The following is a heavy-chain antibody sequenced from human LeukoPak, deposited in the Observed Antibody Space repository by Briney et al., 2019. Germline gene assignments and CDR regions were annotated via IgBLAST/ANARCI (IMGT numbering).Heavy chain of an antibody. D-gene: IGHD2-21*01. V-gene: IGHV1-18*01. Sequence: GASVTVSCKASGYTFTSYGISWVRQAPGQGLEWMGWISAYNGNTNYAQKLQGRVTMTTDTSTSTAYMELRSLRSDDTAVYYCARVGIYSGYNWFDPWGQGTLVTVSS. CDR3: ARVGIYSGYNWFDP. CDR2: ISAYNGNT. J-gene: IGHJ5*02. CDR1: GYTFTSYG.